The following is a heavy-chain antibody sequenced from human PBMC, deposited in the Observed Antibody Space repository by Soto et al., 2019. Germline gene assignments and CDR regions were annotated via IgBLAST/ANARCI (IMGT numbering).Heavy chain of an antibody. V-gene: IGHV4-59*08. CDR3: ARLSVGYSSSYGFWFDP. D-gene: IGHD6-13*01. CDR1: GGSISSYY. CDR2: IYYSGST. Sequence: SETLSLTCTVSGGSISSYYWSWIRQPPGKGLEWIGYIYYSGSTNYNPSLKSRVTISVDTSKNQFSLKLSSVTAADTAVYYCARLSVGYSSSYGFWFDPWGQGTLVTVSS. J-gene: IGHJ5*02.